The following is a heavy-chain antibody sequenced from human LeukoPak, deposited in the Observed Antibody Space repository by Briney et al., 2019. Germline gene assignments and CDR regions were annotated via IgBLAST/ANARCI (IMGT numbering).Heavy chain of an antibody. CDR2: ISYDGSNK. Sequence: PGRSLRLSCAASGFTFSSYAMHWVRQAPGKGLEWVAVISYDGSNKYYADSVKGRFTISRDNSKNTLYLQMNSLRAEDTAVYYCAREIAAFGSSWYYYYGMDVWGQGTTVTVSS. CDR1: GFTFSSYA. J-gene: IGHJ6*02. V-gene: IGHV3-30*04. D-gene: IGHD6-13*01. CDR3: AREIAAFGSSWYYYYGMDV.